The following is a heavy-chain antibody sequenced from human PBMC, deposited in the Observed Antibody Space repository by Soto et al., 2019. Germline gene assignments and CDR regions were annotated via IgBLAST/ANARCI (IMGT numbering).Heavy chain of an antibody. D-gene: IGHD3-22*01. V-gene: IGHV1-69*13. CDR1: GVTFSSYA. CDR2: NIPIFETA. CDR3: ARSVFDSGYYLDY. Sequence: SVKVSCKSSGVTFSSYAISWVRQAHGQGLEWMGGNIPIFETANYAQKFQSRETRTADEATSRDYMKMSSMRSEDTAVYYCARSVFDSGYYLDYWGQ. J-gene: IGHJ4*01.